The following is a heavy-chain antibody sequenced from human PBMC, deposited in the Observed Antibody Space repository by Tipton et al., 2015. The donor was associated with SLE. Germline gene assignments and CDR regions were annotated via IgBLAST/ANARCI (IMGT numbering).Heavy chain of an antibody. CDR1: GDSITQSGNW. CDR3: ARGDGQQLVEGFDP. J-gene: IGHJ5*02. Sequence: TLSLTCIVSGDSITQSGNWWGWIRQHPGKGLEWIGYIYYSGSTYYNPSLKSRVTISVDTSKNQFSLKLSSVTAADTAVYYCARGDGQQLVEGFDPWGQGTLVTVSS. D-gene: IGHD6-13*01. CDR2: IYYSGST. V-gene: IGHV4-31*03.